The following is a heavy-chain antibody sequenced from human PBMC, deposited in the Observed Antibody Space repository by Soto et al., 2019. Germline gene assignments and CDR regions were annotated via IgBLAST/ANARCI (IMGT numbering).Heavy chain of an antibody. J-gene: IGHJ6*04. CDR1: GFTFSNAW. D-gene: IGHD6-13*01. V-gene: IGHV3-15*01. Sequence: GWSLRLSCAASGFTFSNAWMSLVRQAPGKGLEWGGRIKSKTDGGTTDYAAPVKGRFTISRDDSKNTLYLQMNSLKTEDTAVYYCTTDLRIAAAGTAPYYYYYYGMEVWGEGTTVTVSS. CDR2: IKSKTDGGTT. CDR3: TTDLRIAAAGTAPYYYYYYGMEV.